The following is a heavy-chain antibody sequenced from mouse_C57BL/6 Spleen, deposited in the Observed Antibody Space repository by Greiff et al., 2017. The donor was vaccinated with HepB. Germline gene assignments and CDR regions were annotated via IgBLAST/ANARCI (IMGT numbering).Heavy chain of an antibody. CDR1: GYTFTDYE. V-gene: IGHV1-15*01. Sequence: VKLMESGAELVRPGASVTLSCKASGYTFTDYEMHWVKQTPVHGLEWIGAIDPETGGTAYNQKFKGKAILTADKSSSTAYMELRSLTSEDSAVYYCTRAYYSNYPYAMDYWGQGTSVTVSS. CDR2: IDPETGGT. D-gene: IGHD2-5*01. J-gene: IGHJ4*01. CDR3: TRAYYSNYPYAMDY.